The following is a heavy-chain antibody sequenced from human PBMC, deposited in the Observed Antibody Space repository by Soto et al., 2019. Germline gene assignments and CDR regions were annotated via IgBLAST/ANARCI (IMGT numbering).Heavy chain of an antibody. CDR3: ARDRMREQLPPDAFDI. CDR2: IWYDGSK. J-gene: IGHJ3*02. D-gene: IGHD1-26*01. Sequence: GGSLRLSCAASRFTFSSYGMHWVRQAPGKGLEWVAVIWYDGSKFYADSVQGRFTISRDNSKNTLYLQMSSLRADDTAVYYCARDRMREQLPPDAFDIWGQGTMVTVSS. V-gene: IGHV3-33*01. CDR1: RFTFSSYG.